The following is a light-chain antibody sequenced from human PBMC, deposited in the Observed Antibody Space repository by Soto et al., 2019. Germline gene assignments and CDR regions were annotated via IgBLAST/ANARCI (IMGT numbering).Light chain of an antibody. J-gene: IGLJ1*01. V-gene: IGLV2-23*02. CDR2: EVT. CDR1: DSDVGSYDL. Sequence: QAVVTQPASVSASPGQSITISCTGSDSDVGSYDLVSWYQQHPGKAPKLLIYEVTKRPSGVSNRFSGSKSDNTASLTISGLQAEDEADYYCSSYAGSSHYVFGTGTKLTVL. CDR3: SSYAGSSHYV.